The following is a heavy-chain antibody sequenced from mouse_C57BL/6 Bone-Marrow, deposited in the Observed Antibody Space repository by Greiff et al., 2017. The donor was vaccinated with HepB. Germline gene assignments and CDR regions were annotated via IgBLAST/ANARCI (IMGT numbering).Heavy chain of an antibody. J-gene: IGHJ3*01. V-gene: IGHV1-7*01. Sequence: QVQLKESGAELAKPGASVKLSCKASGYTFTSYWMHWVKQRPGQGLEWIGYINPSSGYTKYNQKFKDKATLTADKSSSTAYMPLSSLTYEDSAVYYCARWDYYGSSYVFSWFAYWGQGTLVTVSA. D-gene: IGHD1-1*01. CDR3: ARWDYYGSSYVFSWFAY. CDR1: GYTFTSYW. CDR2: INPSSGYT.